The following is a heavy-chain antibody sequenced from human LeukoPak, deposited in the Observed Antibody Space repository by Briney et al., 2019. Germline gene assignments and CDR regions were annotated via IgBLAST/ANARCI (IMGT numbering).Heavy chain of an antibody. V-gene: IGHV3-9*01. D-gene: IGHD2-2*02. J-gene: IGHJ5*02. CDR3: AKDRYQLLYDSWFDP. CDR2: ISWNSGSI. Sequence: QSGGSLRLSCAASGFTFDDYAMHWVRQAPGKGLEWVSGISWNSGSIGYADSVKGRFTISRDNAKNSLYLQMNSPRAEDTALYYCAKDRYQLLYDSWFDPWGQGTLVTVSS. CDR1: GFTFDDYA.